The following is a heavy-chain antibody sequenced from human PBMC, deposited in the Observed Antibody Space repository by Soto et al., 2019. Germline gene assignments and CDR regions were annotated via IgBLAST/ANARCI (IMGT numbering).Heavy chain of an antibody. CDR2: IYYSGST. V-gene: IGHV4-59*01. D-gene: IGHD2-2*01. J-gene: IGHJ6*02. CDR3: ARAAMGGVGMDV. CDR1: GGSIISYC. Sequence: SETLSLTCTVSGGSIISYCWSWIRQPPGKGLEWIGYIYYSGSTNYNPSLKSRVTISVDTSKNQFSLKLSSVTAADTAVYYCARAAMGGVGMDVWGQGTTVTVSS.